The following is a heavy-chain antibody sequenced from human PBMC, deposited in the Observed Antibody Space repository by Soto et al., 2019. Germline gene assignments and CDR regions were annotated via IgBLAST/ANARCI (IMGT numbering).Heavy chain of an antibody. CDR1: GFTFSSYA. V-gene: IGHV3-30-3*01. J-gene: IGHJ4*02. D-gene: IGHD3-3*01. Sequence: GGSLRLSSAASGFTFSSYAMHWVRQAPGKGLEWVAVISYDGSNKYYADSVKGRFTISRDNSKNTLYLTMNSLRAEDTAVYYCARDRVGFLEWTSGDYWGQGTLVTVSS. CDR3: ARDRVGFLEWTSGDY. CDR2: ISYDGSNK.